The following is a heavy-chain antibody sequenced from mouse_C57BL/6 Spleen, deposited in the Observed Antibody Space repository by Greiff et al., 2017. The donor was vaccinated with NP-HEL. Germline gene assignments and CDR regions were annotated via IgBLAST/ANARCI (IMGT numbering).Heavy chain of an antibody. J-gene: IGHJ3*01. D-gene: IGHD2-1*01. CDR1: GYTFTDYY. V-gene: IGHV1-26*01. CDR2: INPNNGGT. Sequence: EVQLQQSGPELVKPGASVKISCKASGYTFTDYYMNWVKQSHGKSLEWIGDINPNNGGTSYNQKFKGKATLTVDKSSSTAYMELRSLTSEDSAFYYCASSYGTLFADWGQGTLVTVSA. CDR3: ASSYGTLFAD.